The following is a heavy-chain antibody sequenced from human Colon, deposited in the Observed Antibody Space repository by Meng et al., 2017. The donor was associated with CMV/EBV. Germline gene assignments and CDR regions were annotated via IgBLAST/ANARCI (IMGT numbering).Heavy chain of an antibody. D-gene: IGHD5-12*01. J-gene: IGHJ4*02. CDR2: INPKSCDE. V-gene: IGHV1-2*02. Sequence: VQVVQSGGEGKKPGAPVRVACTTSGYNFADYYIHWARQAPGQGLEWMGWINPKSCDERCAPKFQGRVTLTMDTSIDTANLDLSSLTSDDTAVYFCTRDDYTGNSFDSWGQGSLVTVSS. CDR3: TRDDYTGNSFDS. CDR1: GYNFADYY.